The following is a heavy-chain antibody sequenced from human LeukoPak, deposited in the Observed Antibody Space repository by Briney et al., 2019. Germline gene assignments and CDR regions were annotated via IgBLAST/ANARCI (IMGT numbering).Heavy chain of an antibody. J-gene: IGHJ4*02. CDR3: ARGSGIQLWLMDY. D-gene: IGHD5-18*01. V-gene: IGHV1-69*13. Sequence: SVKVSCKASGGTFSSYAISWVRQAPGQGLEWMGGIIPIFGTANYAQKFQGRVTITADESTSTAYMELSSPRSEDTAVYYCARGSGIQLWLMDYWGQGTLVTVSS. CDR1: GGTFSSYA. CDR2: IIPIFGTA.